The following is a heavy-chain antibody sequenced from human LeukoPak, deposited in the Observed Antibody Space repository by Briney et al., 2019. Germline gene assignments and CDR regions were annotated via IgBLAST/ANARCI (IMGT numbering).Heavy chain of an antibody. CDR1: GFSVGTYE. Sequence: GGSLRLSCAASGFSVGTYEMNWVRQAPGKGLEWVARLHADGIERYYVDPVKGRFTISRDNAKNSLHLQMYSLRLDDTAVYYCARGGYSFDYLGQGTLVTVSS. CDR2: LHADGIER. V-gene: IGHV3-7*01. J-gene: IGHJ4*02. CDR3: ARGGYSFDY. D-gene: IGHD5-12*01.